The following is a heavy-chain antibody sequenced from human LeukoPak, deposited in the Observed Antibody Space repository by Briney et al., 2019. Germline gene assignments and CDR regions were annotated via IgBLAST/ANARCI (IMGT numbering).Heavy chain of an antibody. J-gene: IGHJ4*02. Sequence: GGSLRLSCAASGFTFGDYYMSWIRQAPGKGLEWVSYISSSSSYTNYADSVKGRFTISRDNAKNSLYLQMNSLRAEDTAVYYCARVGYYDSSGQYYFDYWGQGTLVTVSS. D-gene: IGHD3-22*01. V-gene: IGHV3-11*05. CDR3: ARVGYYDSSGQYYFDY. CDR1: GFTFGDYY. CDR2: ISSSSSYT.